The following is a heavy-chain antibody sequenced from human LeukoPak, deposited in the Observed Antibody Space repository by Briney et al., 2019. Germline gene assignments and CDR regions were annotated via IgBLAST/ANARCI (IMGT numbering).Heavy chain of an antibody. CDR2: ISYDGSNK. CDR3: ARSDGDRIYYGMDV. V-gene: IGHV3-30-3*01. CDR1: GFTFSSYA. J-gene: IGHJ6*02. Sequence: GGSLRLSCAASGFTFSSYAMHWVRQAPGKGLEWVAVISYDGSNKYYADSVKGRFTISRDNAKNTLYLQMNSLRAEDTAVFYCARSDGDRIYYGMDVWGQGTTVTVSS. D-gene: IGHD4-17*01.